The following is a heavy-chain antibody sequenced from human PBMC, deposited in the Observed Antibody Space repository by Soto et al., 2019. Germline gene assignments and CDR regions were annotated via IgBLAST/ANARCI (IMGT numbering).Heavy chain of an antibody. V-gene: IGHV1-69*06. CDR1: GGTLSSYA. Sequence: VKVSCKDSGGTLSSYAISWVRQAPGQGLEWMGGIIPIFGTANYAQKFQGRVTITADKSTSTAYMELSSLRSEDTAVYYCARDYYDSSGYYSTDYWVQGTLVTVSS. CDR3: ARDYYDSSGYYSTDY. CDR2: IIPIFGTA. D-gene: IGHD3-22*01. J-gene: IGHJ4*02.